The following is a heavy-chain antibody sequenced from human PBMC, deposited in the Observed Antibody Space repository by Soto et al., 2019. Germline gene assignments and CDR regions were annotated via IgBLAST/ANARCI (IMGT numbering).Heavy chain of an antibody. CDR1: GFSFSSYA. CDR3: VKALSARYNSAKAFDV. CDR2: ITNNGGST. Sequence: PGGSLRLSCSASGFSFSSYAMHWVRQAPGKGLEYVSAITNNGGSTYYADSVNDRFAVFRDNSRNTLDLQLSSLRAEDTAFYYCVKALSARYNSAKAFDVWGQGTMVTVSS. J-gene: IGHJ3*01. V-gene: IGHV3-64D*06. D-gene: IGHD2-2*02.